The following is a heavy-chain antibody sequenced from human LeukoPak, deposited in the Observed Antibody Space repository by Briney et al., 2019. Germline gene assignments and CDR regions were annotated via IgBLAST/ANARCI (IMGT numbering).Heavy chain of an antibody. V-gene: IGHV1-18*01. CDR1: GYTFTSCG. J-gene: IGHJ5*02. Sequence: ASVKVSCKASGYTFTSCGISWVRQAPGQGLEWMGWISAYNGNTNYAQKLQGRVTMTTDTSTSTAYMELRSLRSDDTAVYYCAREQYYYGSGSYFGVNWFDPWGQGTLVTVSS. D-gene: IGHD3-10*01. CDR3: AREQYYYGSGSYFGVNWFDP. CDR2: ISAYNGNT.